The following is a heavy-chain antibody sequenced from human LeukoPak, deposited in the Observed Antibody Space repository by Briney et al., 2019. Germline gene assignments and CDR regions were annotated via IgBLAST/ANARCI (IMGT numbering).Heavy chain of an antibody. CDR1: GFNIRDHW. V-gene: IGHV3-23*01. J-gene: IGHJ4*02. Sequence: TGGSLRLSCAVSGFNIRDHWMTWVRQAPGKGLEGVSSITGSAGSTYYADSVKGRFTISRDNSKNTLYLQMNSPRAEDTAVYYCAKRYSGSSGLYNFDYWGQGTLVTVSS. D-gene: IGHD1-26*01. CDR2: ITGSAGST. CDR3: AKRYSGSSGLYNFDY.